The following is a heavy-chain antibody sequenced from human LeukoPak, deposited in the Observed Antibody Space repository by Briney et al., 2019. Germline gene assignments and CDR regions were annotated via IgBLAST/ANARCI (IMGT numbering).Heavy chain of an antibody. CDR2: ISGSADTT. CDR3: AKHYGSGTYYNFLDY. D-gene: IGHD3-10*01. CDR1: GFTFSNYA. V-gene: IGHV3-23*01. Sequence: PGGSLRLSCVASGFTFSNYAVSWVRQAPGKGLEWVSAISGSADTTYYADSAKGRFTISRDNSMNTLYLQMHSLRAEDTAVYYCAKHYGSGTYYNFLDYWGQGTLVTVSS. J-gene: IGHJ4*02.